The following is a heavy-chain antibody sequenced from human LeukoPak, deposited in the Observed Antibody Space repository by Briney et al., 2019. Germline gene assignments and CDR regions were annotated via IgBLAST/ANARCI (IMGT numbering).Heavy chain of an antibody. D-gene: IGHD6-19*01. CDR1: GFTFNAYS. Sequence: QTRGSLRLSCAASGFTFNAYSMNWVRQAPGRGLEWVSFIDFAGADKYYADSVKGRFTISRDNAKNSLYLQMNSLRDEDTAVYYCARRLGDSGWNADYWGQGTLVTVSS. CDR3: ARRLGDSGWNADY. CDR2: IDFAGADK. V-gene: IGHV3-48*02. J-gene: IGHJ4*02.